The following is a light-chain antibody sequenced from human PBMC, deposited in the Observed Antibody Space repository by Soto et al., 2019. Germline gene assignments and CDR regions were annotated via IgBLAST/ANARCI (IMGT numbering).Light chain of an antibody. J-gene: IGLJ3*02. CDR2: SNN. V-gene: IGLV1-44*01. Sequence: QSVLTQPPSASGTPGQRVTISCSGSSSNIGSKTVTWYQQLPGTAPKLLMYSNNQRPSGVPDRFSGSKSGTSASLAVSGLQSEDEADYYCATWDDSLNGPVFGGGTKVTVL. CDR3: ATWDDSLNGPV. CDR1: SSNIGSKT.